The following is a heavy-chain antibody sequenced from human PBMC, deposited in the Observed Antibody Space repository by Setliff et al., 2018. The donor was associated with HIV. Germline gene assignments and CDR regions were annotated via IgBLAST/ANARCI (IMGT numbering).Heavy chain of an antibody. CDR3: ARDPRPKFWSGNSPFDY. J-gene: IGHJ4*02. CDR1: GFIFSDYF. V-gene: IGHV3-11*01. D-gene: IGHD3-3*01. Sequence: PGGSLRLSCAGSDSGGSGFIFSDYFMTWVRQAPGKGLELLSYISVSGTDIKYADSVKGRFTISRDNAKNSLYLQMNSLRAEDTAVYYCARDPRPKFWSGNSPFDYWGQGTLVTVSS. CDR2: ISVSGTDI.